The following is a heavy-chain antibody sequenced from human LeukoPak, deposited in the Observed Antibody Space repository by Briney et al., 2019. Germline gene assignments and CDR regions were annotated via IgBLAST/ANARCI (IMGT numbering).Heavy chain of an antibody. Sequence: SETLSLXCTVSGGSISSYYWSWIRQPPGKGLEWIGYIYYSGSTNYKPSLKSRVTISVDTSKNQFYLKLSSVTAADTAVYYCARVLVGNWFDPWGQGTLVTVSS. CDR3: ARVLVGNWFDP. J-gene: IGHJ5*02. V-gene: IGHV4-59*01. CDR2: IYYSGST. D-gene: IGHD3-16*01. CDR1: GGSISSYY.